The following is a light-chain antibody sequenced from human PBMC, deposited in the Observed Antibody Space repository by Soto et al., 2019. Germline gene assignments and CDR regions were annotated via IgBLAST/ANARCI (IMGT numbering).Light chain of an antibody. CDR1: SGDVGGYNY. J-gene: IGLJ3*02. CDR3: SSYTSSSTLV. V-gene: IGLV2-14*01. CDR2: DVS. Sequence: QSALTQPASVSGSPGQSITISCTGTSGDVGGYNYVSWYQQHPGKAPKLMIYDVSYRPSGVSNRFSGSKSGNTASLTISGLQAEDEADYYCSSYTSSSTLVFGGGTKLTVL.